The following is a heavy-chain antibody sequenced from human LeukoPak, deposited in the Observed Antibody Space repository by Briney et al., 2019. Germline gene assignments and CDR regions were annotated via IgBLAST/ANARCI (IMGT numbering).Heavy chain of an antibody. D-gene: IGHD6-19*01. CDR2: INPNSGGT. CDR1: GYTFTGYY. V-gene: IGHV1-2*02. J-gene: IGHJ4*02. Sequence: ASVKVSCKASGYTFTGYYMHWVRQAPGQGLEWMGWINPNSGGTNYAQKFQGRVTMTRDTSISTAYMELSRLRSDDTAVYYCARDRSAGEQWLGLFDYWGQGTLVTVSS. CDR3: ARDRSAGEQWLGLFDY.